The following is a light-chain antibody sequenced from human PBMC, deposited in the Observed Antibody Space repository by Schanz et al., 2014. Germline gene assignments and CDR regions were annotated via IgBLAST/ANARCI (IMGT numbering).Light chain of an antibody. J-gene: IGKJ1*01. V-gene: IGKV1-5*01. CDR2: DAS. Sequence: DIQMTQSPSTLSASVGDRVTITCRASQSIGTWLAWYQQKPGRAPKLLIYDASSLQSGVPSRFSGSGSETEFTLTISSLQPDDFATYYCQQYSSYWAFGQGTKVEIK. CDR1: QSIGTW. CDR3: QQYSSYWA.